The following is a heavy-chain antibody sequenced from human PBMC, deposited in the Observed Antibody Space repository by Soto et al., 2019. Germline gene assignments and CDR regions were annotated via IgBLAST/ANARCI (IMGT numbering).Heavy chain of an antibody. D-gene: IGHD4-17*01. CDR2: IYYSGST. CDR1: GGSISSYY. Sequence: SETLSLTCTVSGGSISSYYWTWIRQPPGKGLEWIGYIYYSGSTNYNPFLKSRVTISVDTSKNQFSLKLSSVTAADTAVYYCARAGVGYGDYPTIDYWGQGTLVTVSS. V-gene: IGHV4-59*01. CDR3: ARAGVGYGDYPTIDY. J-gene: IGHJ4*02.